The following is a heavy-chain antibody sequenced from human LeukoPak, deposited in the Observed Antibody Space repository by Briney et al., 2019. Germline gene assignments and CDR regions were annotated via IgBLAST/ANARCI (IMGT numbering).Heavy chain of an antibody. CDR2: ISSNGGST. CDR1: GFTFSSYS. Sequence: PGGSLRLSCAASGFTFSSYSMNWVRQTPGKGLEYVSVISSNGGSTYYANSVKGRFTISRDNSKNTLYLQMGSLRAEDMAVYYCASGVVLGAFDICGQGRMVTVSS. J-gene: IGHJ3*02. D-gene: IGHD2-15*01. V-gene: IGHV3-64*01. CDR3: ASGVVLGAFDI.